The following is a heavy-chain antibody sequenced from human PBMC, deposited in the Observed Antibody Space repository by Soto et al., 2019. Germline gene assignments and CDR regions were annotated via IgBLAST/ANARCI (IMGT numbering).Heavy chain of an antibody. CDR2: IIPIFGTA. J-gene: IGHJ4*02. D-gene: IGHD6-19*01. V-gene: IGHV1-69*01. CDR3: ARGSHSPGIAVAGYYY. CDR1: GVPFSSYA. Sequence: QVQLVQSGAEVKKPGSSVKVSCKASGVPFSSYAISWVRQAPGQGLEWMGGIIPIFGTANYAQKFQDRVTITADESTSTAYMELSSLTSEDTAMYYCARGSHSPGIAVAGYYYWGQGTLVTVSS.